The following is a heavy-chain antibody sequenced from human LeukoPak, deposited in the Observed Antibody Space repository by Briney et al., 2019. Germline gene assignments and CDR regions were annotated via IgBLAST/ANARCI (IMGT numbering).Heavy chain of an antibody. CDR1: GFTFSIYD. CDR3: ARGSVLKGFAY. Sequence: GGSLRLSCAASGFTFSIYDRHCVRQPTGKDLEGVSAIGTASDTYYPGSVNGQFTISRENAKNSLYLKMNSLSAGATAVYYCARGSVLKGFAYGGQGTLVTVSS. D-gene: IGHD2-8*01. V-gene: IGHV3-13*01. J-gene: IGHJ4*02. CDR2: IGTASDT.